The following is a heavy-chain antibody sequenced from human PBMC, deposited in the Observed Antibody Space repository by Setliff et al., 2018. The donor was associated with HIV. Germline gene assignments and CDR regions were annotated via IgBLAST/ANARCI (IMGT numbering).Heavy chain of an antibody. CDR2: INPTGGST. V-gene: IGHV1-46*01. CDR1: GYSFTNHY. Sequence: ASVKVSCKASGYSFTNHYMHWVRQAPGQGLEWMGVINPTGGSTRNTQKFQGRVTMTRDTSISTAYMELSRLRSDDTAVYYCARGMNYYDTSGYYQYYFDYWGQGTLVTVSS. CDR3: ARGMNYYDTSGYYQYYFDY. J-gene: IGHJ4*02. D-gene: IGHD3-22*01.